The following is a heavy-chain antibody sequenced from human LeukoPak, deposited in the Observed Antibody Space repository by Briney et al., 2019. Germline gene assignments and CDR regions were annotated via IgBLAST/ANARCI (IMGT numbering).Heavy chain of an antibody. J-gene: IGHJ5*01. CDR2: NYTSGST. V-gene: IGHV4-4*09. Sequence: SETLSLTCTVSGGSISDYYWSWVRQPPGKGLEWPGYNYTSGSTNYNPSLKSRVTISADTSKNQFSLKLSSVTAADTAVYYCARHRSPTSSSFFDSWGQGTLVSVSS. CDR3: ARHRSPTSSSFFDS. D-gene: IGHD6-6*01. CDR1: GGSISDYY.